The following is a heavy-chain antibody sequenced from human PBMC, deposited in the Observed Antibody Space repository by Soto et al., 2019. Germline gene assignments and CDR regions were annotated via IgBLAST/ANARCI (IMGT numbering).Heavy chain of an antibody. CDR1: GYTFTSYG. J-gene: IGHJ4*02. V-gene: IGHV1-18*01. Sequence: ASVKVSCKASGYTFTSYGISWVRQAPGQGLEWMGRIRAYNGNTNYAQKLQGRVTMTTDTSTSTAYMELRSLRSDDTAVYYCAREMIPYYDYIWGSYRPSYYFDYWGQGTLVTVSS. CDR2: IRAYNGNT. CDR3: AREMIPYYDYIWGSYRPSYYFDY. D-gene: IGHD3-16*02.